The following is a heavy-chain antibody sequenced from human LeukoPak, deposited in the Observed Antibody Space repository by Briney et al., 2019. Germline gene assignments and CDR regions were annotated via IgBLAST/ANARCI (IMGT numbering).Heavy chain of an antibody. D-gene: IGHD3-16*02. V-gene: IGHV7-4-1*02. CDR1: GYTFTGYY. CDR3: ARAYQRLGGLSFPDQ. J-gene: IGHJ5*02. Sequence: WASVKVSCKASGYTFTGYYMHWVRQAPGQGLEWMGWINPNTGNPTYAQGFTGRFVFSLDTSVSTTYLQISSLKAEDTAVYYCARAYQRLGGLSFPDQWGQGTLVSVSS. CDR2: INPNTGNP.